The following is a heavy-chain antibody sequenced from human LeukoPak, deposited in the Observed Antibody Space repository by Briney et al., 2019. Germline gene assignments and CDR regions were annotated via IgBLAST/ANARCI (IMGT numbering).Heavy chain of an antibody. J-gene: IGHJ4*02. Sequence: GASVKVSCKAFGYTFTSYGISWVRQAPGQGLEWMGWISAYNGSTNYAQKLQGRVTMTTDTSTSTAYMELRSLRSDDTAVYYCARDASRYGDYNPCDYWGQGTLVTVSS. D-gene: IGHD4-17*01. V-gene: IGHV1-18*01. CDR2: ISAYNGST. CDR1: GYTFTSYG. CDR3: ARDASRYGDYNPCDY.